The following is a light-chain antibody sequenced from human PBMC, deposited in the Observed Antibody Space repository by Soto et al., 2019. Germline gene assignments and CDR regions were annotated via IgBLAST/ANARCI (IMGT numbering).Light chain of an antibody. V-gene: IGKV3-20*01. CDR2: DAS. J-gene: IGKJ1*01. CDR1: QSVSSSY. CDR3: QQYGISPRT. Sequence: EIVLTQSPGTLSLPPGERATLSCRASQSVSSSYLAWYQQKPGQAPRLLIYDASSRATGNPDRFSGSGSGTDFTLTINRLEPEDFAVYYCQQYGISPRTFGQGTKVEIK.